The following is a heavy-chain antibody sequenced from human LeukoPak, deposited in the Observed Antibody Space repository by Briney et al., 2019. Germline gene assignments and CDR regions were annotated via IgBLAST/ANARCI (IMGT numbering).Heavy chain of an antibody. D-gene: IGHD3-3*01. CDR2: ISGSGGST. V-gene: IGHV3-23*01. CDR1: GFTFSSYA. J-gene: IGHJ6*02. Sequence: PGGSLRLSCAASGFTFSSYAVSWVRQAPGKGLEWVSAISGSGGSTYYADSVKGRFTISRDNSKNTLYLQMNSLRAEDTAVYYCAKGRYDFWSGPSDYYYGMDVWGQGTTVTVSS. CDR3: AKGRYDFWSGPSDYYYGMDV.